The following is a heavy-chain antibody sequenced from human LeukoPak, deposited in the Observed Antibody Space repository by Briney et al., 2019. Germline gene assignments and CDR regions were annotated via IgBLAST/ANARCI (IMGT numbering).Heavy chain of an antibody. Sequence: GGSLRLSCAASGFTFSNYAMNWVRQAPGKGLEWVSGISSKGGTTYYADSVKGRITISRDNSKNTLYLQMNSRRVEDTAVYYCAKGRQLASFDYWGQGTLVTVSS. D-gene: IGHD6-13*01. CDR3: AKGRQLASFDY. J-gene: IGHJ4*02. CDR1: GFTFSNYA. CDR2: ISSKGGTT. V-gene: IGHV3-23*01.